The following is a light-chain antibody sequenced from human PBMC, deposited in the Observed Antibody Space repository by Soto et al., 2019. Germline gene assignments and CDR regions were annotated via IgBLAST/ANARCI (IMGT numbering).Light chain of an antibody. Sequence: TQSPSTLSLSPGEGVTLSCRASQSVTVNSLAWYQQKPGQAPRLLIYAASTRAAAVPDRFTGSRSGTDFALTISRLEPEDFGVYYCQQYGDSPLTSGPGTKVDIK. CDR3: QQYGDSPLT. CDR1: QSVTVNS. V-gene: IGKV3-20*01. J-gene: IGKJ3*01. CDR2: AAS.